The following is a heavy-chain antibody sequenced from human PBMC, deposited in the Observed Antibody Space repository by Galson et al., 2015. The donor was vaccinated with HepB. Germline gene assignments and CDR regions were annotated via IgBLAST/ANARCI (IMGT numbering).Heavy chain of an antibody. Sequence: SLRLSCAASGFTFSSCSMSWVRQAPGKGLEWVSIISGSGDDTYYADSVKGRFTISRDNSKNTLYLRMDSLRAEDTAVYYCAKVGGSHIVVVTAITYYAMDVWGQGTSVTISS. CDR1: GFTFSSCS. V-gene: IGHV3-23*01. D-gene: IGHD2-21*02. J-gene: IGHJ6*02. CDR3: AKVGGSHIVVVTAITYYAMDV. CDR2: ISGSGDDT.